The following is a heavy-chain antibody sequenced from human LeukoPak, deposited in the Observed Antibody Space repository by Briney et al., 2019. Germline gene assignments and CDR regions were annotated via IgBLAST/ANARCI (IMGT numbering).Heavy chain of an antibody. CDR2: IVPIFGTA. Sequence: SVKVSCKASGGTFSSYAISWVRQAPGQGLEWMGGIVPIFGTANYAQKFQGRVTITADEPTSTAYMELSSLRSEDTAVYYCARDTAMAPPGFDPWGQGTLVTVSS. CDR1: GGTFSSYA. V-gene: IGHV1-69*13. J-gene: IGHJ5*02. CDR3: ARDTAMAPPGFDP. D-gene: IGHD5-18*01.